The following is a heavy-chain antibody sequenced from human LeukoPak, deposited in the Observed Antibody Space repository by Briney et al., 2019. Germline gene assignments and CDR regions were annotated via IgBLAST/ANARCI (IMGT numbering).Heavy chain of an antibody. Sequence: GGSLRLSRAASGFSFSNAWMNWLRQAPGKGLEWVGRIYSKTDGGTTEYAAPVNGRFTISRDDSTYTLYLQMHSLETEDTALYYCARGSNSYDSSDFDSWGQGTLVTVSS. CDR1: GFSFSNAW. V-gene: IGHV3-15*01. J-gene: IGHJ4*02. CDR3: ARGSNSYDSSDFDS. D-gene: IGHD3-22*01. CDR2: IYSKTDGGTT.